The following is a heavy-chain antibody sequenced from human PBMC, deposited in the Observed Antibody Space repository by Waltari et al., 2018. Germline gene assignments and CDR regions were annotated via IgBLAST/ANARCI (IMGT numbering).Heavy chain of an antibody. CDR1: GFNFHNYA. CDR2: ISDGVDII. Sequence: EVQLLDSGGGLVQPGGSLRLSCAASGFNFHNYAMTWVRQAPGKGVEWVSVISDGVDIIHYAGSVKGRFTISRDNSKNMLYLQMNSLRAEDTAVYYCAKYCLMGATRAFDYWGQGVLVTVSS. J-gene: IGHJ4*02. D-gene: IGHD1-26*01. CDR3: AKYCLMGATRAFDY. V-gene: IGHV3-23*01.